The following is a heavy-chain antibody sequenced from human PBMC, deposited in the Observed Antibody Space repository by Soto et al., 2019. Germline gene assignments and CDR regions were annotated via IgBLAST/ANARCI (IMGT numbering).Heavy chain of an antibody. CDR1: GGPLSSGSYY. Sequence: SETLSLTCTVSGGPLSSGSYYWSWIRQSPGQGLEWIGYIYYSGTTKYNPSLKSRVSISVDTSKNQFSLRLTFLSAADTAVYYCARAASPYFDLFSAFHPWGQGTLVTVSS. J-gene: IGHJ5*02. CDR3: ARAASPYFDLFSAFHP. V-gene: IGHV4-61*01. D-gene: IGHD3-9*01. CDR2: IYYSGTT.